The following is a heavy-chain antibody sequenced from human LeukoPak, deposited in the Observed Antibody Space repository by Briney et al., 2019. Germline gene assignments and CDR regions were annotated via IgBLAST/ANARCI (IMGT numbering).Heavy chain of an antibody. V-gene: IGHV4-38-2*02. J-gene: IGHJ5*02. D-gene: IGHD6-19*01. CDR3: ARRAVAAPYNWFDP. CDR1: GYSISSGYY. Sequence: SETLSLTCTVSGYSISSGYYWGWIRQSPGKGLEWIGSIYYSGSTYYNPSLKSRVTISVDTSKNQFSLKLSSVTAADTAVYYCARRAVAAPYNWFDPWGQGTLVTVSS. CDR2: IYYSGST.